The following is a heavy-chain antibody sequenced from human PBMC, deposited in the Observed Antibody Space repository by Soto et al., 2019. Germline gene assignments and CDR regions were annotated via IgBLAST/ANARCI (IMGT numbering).Heavy chain of an antibody. CDR1: GGSISSYY. D-gene: IGHD4-17*01. CDR2: IFYSGST. J-gene: IGHJ4*02. CDR3: ARLTYGDPGTY. Sequence: QVQLQESGPGLVKPSETLSLTCTVSGGSISSYYWSWLRQPPGKGLEWIGYIFYSGSTNYNPSLKSRVTMSVDPSKNQFSLKLRSVTAADTAVYYCARLTYGDPGTYWGQGTQVTVS. V-gene: IGHV4-59*01.